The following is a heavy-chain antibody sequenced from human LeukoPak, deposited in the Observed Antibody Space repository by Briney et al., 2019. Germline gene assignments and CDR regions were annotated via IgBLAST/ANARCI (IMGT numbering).Heavy chain of an antibody. D-gene: IGHD1-26*01. CDR3: AKDPTSYSAFDI. J-gene: IGHJ3*02. CDR2: ISGSGGST. V-gene: IGHV3-23*01. CDR1: GFTFSIYA. Sequence: AGGSLRLSCAASGFTFSIYAMSWVRQAPGKGLEWVSAISGSGGSTYYADSVKGRFTISRDNSKNTLYLQMNSLRAEDTAVYYCAKDPTSYSAFDIWGQGTMVTVSS.